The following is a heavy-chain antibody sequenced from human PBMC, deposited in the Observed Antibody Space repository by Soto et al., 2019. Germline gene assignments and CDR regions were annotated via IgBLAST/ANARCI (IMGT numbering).Heavy chain of an antibody. CDR2: INPFSGNT. Sequence: ASVKVSCNTSGYTFSSHGISWVRQAPGQGLEWMGWINPFSGNTHFAPRVQGRVSLTTDTSTGTAYMELRSLTSDDTAMYYCAKEMDRVYVHYFDYCGHRPLFTASS. CDR1: GYTFSSHG. V-gene: IGHV1-18*04. D-gene: IGHD5-12*01. CDR3: AKEMDRVYVHYFDY. J-gene: IGHJ4*01.